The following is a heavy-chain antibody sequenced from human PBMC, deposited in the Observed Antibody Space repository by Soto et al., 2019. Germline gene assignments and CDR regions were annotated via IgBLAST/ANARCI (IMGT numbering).Heavy chain of an antibody. D-gene: IGHD3-22*01. CDR2: ISSSSSYI. CDR1: GFTFSSYS. J-gene: IGHJ4*02. V-gene: IGHV3-21*01. CDR3: ARGGDGDYYDSSGYYRD. Sequence: EVQLVESGGGLVKPGGSLRLSCAASGFTFSSYSMNWVRQAPGKGLEWVSSISSSSSYIYYADSVKGRFTISRDNAKNSLYLQMNSLRVEDTAVYYWARGGDGDYYDSSGYYRDWGQGTLVTVSS.